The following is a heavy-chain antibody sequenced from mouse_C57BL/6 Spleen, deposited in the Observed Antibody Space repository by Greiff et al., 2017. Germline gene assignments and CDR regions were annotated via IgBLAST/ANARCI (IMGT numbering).Heavy chain of an antibody. CDR3: ASAPITTVVASRAMDY. J-gene: IGHJ4*01. CDR2: IDPSDSYT. Sequence: QVQLQQPGAELVRPGTSVKLSCKASGYTFTSYWMHWVKQRPGQGLEWIGVIDPSDSYTNYNQKFKGKATLTVDTSSSTAYMQLSSLTSEDSAVYYCASAPITTVVASRAMDYWGQGTSVTVSS. D-gene: IGHD1-1*01. CDR1: GYTFTSYW. V-gene: IGHV1-59*01.